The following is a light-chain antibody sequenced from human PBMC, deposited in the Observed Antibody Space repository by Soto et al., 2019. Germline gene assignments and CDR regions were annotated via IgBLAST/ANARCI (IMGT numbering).Light chain of an antibody. J-gene: IGKJ2*01. Sequence: EIVLTQSPGPLSLSPGERATLSCRASQSVSSSYLAWYQQKPGQAPRLLIYGASSRATGIPGRFSGSGSWTGFTLTISRLEPEDFAVYYCQEYGSSPYTFGRGTKLEIK. CDR2: GAS. CDR3: QEYGSSPYT. V-gene: IGKV3-20*01. CDR1: QSVSSSY.